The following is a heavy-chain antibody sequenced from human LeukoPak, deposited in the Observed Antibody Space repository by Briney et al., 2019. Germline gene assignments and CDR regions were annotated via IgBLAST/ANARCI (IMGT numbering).Heavy chain of an antibody. CDR3: ARERYYYDSSGQGTTNWFDP. D-gene: IGHD3-22*01. J-gene: IGHJ5*02. CDR1: GGSISSYY. Sequence: SETLSLTCTVSGGSISSYYWSWIRQPPGKGLEWIGYIYYSGSTNYNPSLKSRVTISVDTSKNQFSLKLSYVTAADTAVYYCARERYYYDSSGQGTTNWFDPWGQGTLVTVSS. CDR2: IYYSGST. V-gene: IGHV4-59*08.